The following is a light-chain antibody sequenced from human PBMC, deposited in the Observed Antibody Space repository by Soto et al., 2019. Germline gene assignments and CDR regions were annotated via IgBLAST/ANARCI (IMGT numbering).Light chain of an antibody. V-gene: IGKV3D-15*01. Sequence: EIVLTQSPATLSLSPGERATLSCRASQSVSSSYLAWYQQRPGQAPRLLIHGASKRATGIPDRFSGSGSGIEFTLTISSLQSEDFGVYYCQQYNNWWTFGQGTKVDIK. CDR3: QQYNNWWT. CDR2: GAS. J-gene: IGKJ1*01. CDR1: QSVSSSY.